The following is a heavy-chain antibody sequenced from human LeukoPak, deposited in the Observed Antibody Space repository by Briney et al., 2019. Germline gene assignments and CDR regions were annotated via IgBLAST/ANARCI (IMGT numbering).Heavy chain of an antibody. J-gene: IGHJ4*02. CDR2: IIPIFGIA. CDR1: GGTFSSYA. CDR3: ARAATYGPED. D-gene: IGHD1-26*01. V-gene: IGHV1-69*04. Sequence: ASVKVCCKASGGTFSSYAISWVRQAPGQGLEWMGRIIPIFGIANYAQKFQGRVTITADKSTSTAYMELSSLRSEDTAVYYCARAATYGPEDWGQGTLVTVSS.